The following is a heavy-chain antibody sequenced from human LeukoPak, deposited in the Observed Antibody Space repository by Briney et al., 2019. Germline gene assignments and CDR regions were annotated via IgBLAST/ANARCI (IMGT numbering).Heavy chain of an antibody. CDR1: GFTFSSYE. V-gene: IGHV3-21*01. CDR2: ISSSSSYI. D-gene: IGHD2-21*02. Sequence: GGSLRLSCAASGFTFSSYEMNWVRQAPGKGLEWVSSISSSSSYIYYADSVKGRFTISRDNAKNSLYLQMNSLRAEDTAVYYCARDIWAYCGGDCQHDAFDIWGQGTMVTVSS. J-gene: IGHJ3*02. CDR3: ARDIWAYCGGDCQHDAFDI.